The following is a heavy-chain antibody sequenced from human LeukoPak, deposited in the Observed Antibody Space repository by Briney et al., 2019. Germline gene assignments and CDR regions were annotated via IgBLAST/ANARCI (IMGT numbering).Heavy chain of an antibody. J-gene: IGHJ1*01. CDR1: GFTVSSNY. D-gene: IGHD3-22*01. CDR3: ARLDHYYDSSGYYPEYFQH. Sequence: TGGSLRLSCAASGFTVSSNYMSWVRQAPGKGLEWVSVIYSGGSTYYADSVKGRFTISRDNSKNTLYLQMNSLRAEDTAVYYCARLDHYYDSSGYYPEYFQHWGQGTLVTVSS. CDR2: IYSGGST. V-gene: IGHV3-53*01.